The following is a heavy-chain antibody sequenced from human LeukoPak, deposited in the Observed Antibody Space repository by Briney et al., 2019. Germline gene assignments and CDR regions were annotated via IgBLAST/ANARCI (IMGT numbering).Heavy chain of an antibody. CDR2: INTNTGNP. V-gene: IGHV7-4-1*02. Sequence: ASVKVSCKASGYTFTSYAMNWVRQAPGQGLEWMGWINTNTGNPTYAQGFTGRFVFSLDTSVSTAYLQISSLKAEDTAVYYCARGGYYFDSSGYSSHTGGFDYWAQETLVTVS. CDR3: ARGGYYFDSSGYSSHTGGFDY. D-gene: IGHD3-22*01. J-gene: IGHJ4*02. CDR1: GYTFTSYA.